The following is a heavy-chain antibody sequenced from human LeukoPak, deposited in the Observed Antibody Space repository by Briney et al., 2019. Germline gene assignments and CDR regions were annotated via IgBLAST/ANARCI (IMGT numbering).Heavy chain of an antibody. V-gene: IGHV4-59*01. D-gene: IGHD3-22*01. J-gene: IGHJ4*02. CDR3: ASASYYYDSSGYYYEYYFDY. CDR1: GGSISSYY. CDR2: IYYSGST. Sequence: KPSETLSLTCTVSGGSISSYYWSWIRQPPGKGLEWIGYIYYSGSTNYNPSLKSRVTISVDTSKNQFSLKLSSVTAADTAVYYCASASYYYDSSGYYYEYYFDYWGQGTLVTVSS.